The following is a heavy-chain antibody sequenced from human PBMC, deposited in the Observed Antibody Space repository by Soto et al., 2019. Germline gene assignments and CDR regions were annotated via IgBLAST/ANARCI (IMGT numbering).Heavy chain of an antibody. D-gene: IGHD2-15*01. CDR3: ASECSGGSCPDYFDY. J-gene: IGHJ4*02. CDR2: ISAYNGNT. V-gene: IGHV1-18*01. Sequence: QVQLVQSGAEVKKPGASVKVSCKASGYTFTSYGISWVRQAPGQGLEWMGWISAYNGNTNYAQKLQGRVTMTTDTSTTKAYIERKSLRSDDTAVYYCASECSGGSCPDYFDYWGQGTLVTVSS. CDR1: GYTFTSYG.